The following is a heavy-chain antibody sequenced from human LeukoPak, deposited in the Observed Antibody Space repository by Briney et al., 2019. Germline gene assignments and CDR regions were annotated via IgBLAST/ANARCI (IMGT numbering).Heavy chain of an antibody. CDR1: GGTFSSYA. CDR2: INPNSGGT. CDR3: ARDCIGGYDY. J-gene: IGHJ4*02. V-gene: IGHV1-2*02. Sequence: ASVKVSCKASGGTFSSYAISWVRQAPGQGLEWMGWINPNSGGTNYAQKFQGRVTMTRDTSISTAYMELSRLRSDDTAVYYCARDCIGGYDYWGQGTLVTVSS. D-gene: IGHD3-10*01.